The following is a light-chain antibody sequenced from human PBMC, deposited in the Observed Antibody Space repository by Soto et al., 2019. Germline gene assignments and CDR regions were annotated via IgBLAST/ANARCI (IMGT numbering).Light chain of an antibody. V-gene: IGKV3-15*01. J-gene: IGKJ4*01. Sequence: EIVMTQSPATLSVSPGERVTLSCRASHSVNSNLAWYQQKPGQAPRLLIYGASTRATGIPARFSGSGSGTEFTLTISSLQSEDFAVYYCQQYNDWPPPTFGGGTNVEIK. CDR3: QQYNDWPPPT. CDR2: GAS. CDR1: HSVNSN.